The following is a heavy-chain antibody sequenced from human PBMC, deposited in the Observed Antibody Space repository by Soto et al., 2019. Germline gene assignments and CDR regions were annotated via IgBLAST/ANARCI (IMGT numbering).Heavy chain of an antibody. V-gene: IGHV3-48*04. CDR3: ARDRDWAFDF. CDR2: IFVDSTII. D-gene: IGHD3-9*01. CDR1: GFTFSNYG. Sequence: GGSLRLSCAASGFTFSNYGMHWVRQAPGKGLEWISYIFVDSTIIYYADSVKGRFTVSRDNAQNSLFLLMNSLRAEDSAIYYCARDRDWAFDFWGQGALVTVSS. J-gene: IGHJ4*02.